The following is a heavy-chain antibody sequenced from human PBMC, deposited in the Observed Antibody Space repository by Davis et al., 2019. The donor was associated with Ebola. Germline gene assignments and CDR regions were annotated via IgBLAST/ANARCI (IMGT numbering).Heavy chain of an antibody. CDR2: IYYSGST. Sequence: PSETLSLTCTVSGGSISSYYWSWIRQPPGKGLEWIGYIYYSGSTNYNPSLKSRVTISVDTSKNKFALKLSSVTAADTAVYYCARESGRSSGVFDYWGQGTLVTVSS. CDR3: ARESGRSSGVFDY. J-gene: IGHJ4*02. D-gene: IGHD6-19*01. CDR1: GGSISSYY. V-gene: IGHV4-59*01.